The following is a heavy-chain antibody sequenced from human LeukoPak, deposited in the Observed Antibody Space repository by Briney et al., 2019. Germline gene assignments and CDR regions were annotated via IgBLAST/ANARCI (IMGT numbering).Heavy chain of an antibody. CDR2: IYPGDSDT. V-gene: IGHV5-51*01. CDR1: GYSITSYW. D-gene: IGHD2-15*01. Sequence: GESLKISCKGSGYSITSYWIGWVRQMPGKGLEWMGIIYPGDSDTRYSPSFQGQVTISADKSISTAYLQWSSLKASDTAMYYCASLSEYCSGGSCYSGEGAFDYWGQGTLVTVSS. J-gene: IGHJ4*02. CDR3: ASLSEYCSGGSCYSGEGAFDY.